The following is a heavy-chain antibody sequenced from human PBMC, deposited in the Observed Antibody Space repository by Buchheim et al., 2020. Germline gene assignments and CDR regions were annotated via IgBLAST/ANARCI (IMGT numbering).Heavy chain of an antibody. D-gene: IGHD3-22*01. Sequence: QVQLQESGPGLVKPSETLSLTCTVSGDSISGSDEYWSWLRQPPGKGLEWIGYIYQSGTTYYNVSLASRIVISVETAKNQVSLRLSSVTAADTAVYYCARGMNHYDSTPPWFDPWGRGTL. CDR2: IYQSGTT. CDR1: GDSISGSDEY. V-gene: IGHV4-30-4*01. J-gene: IGHJ5*02. CDR3: ARGMNHYDSTPPWFDP.